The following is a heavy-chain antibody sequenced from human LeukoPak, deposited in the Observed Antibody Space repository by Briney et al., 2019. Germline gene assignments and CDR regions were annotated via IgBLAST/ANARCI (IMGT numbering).Heavy chain of an antibody. CDR1: GYLSTSSG. J-gene: IGHJ4*02. CDR3: ARDEYYDFWSGYYNGLYYFDY. V-gene: IGHV1-18*01. CDR2: IGAYSGNT. D-gene: IGHD3-3*01. Sequence: ASVKLSCKPSGYLSTSSGITGLRQGPGQKHEGLGWIGAYSGNTNYAQKLQGRVTMTTDTSTSTAYMERRSLRSDDTAVYYCARDEYYDFWSGYYNGLYYFDYWGQGTLVTVSS.